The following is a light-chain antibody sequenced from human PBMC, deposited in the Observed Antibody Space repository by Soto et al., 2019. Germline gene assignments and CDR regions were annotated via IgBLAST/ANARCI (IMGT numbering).Light chain of an antibody. V-gene: IGLV2-14*01. CDR2: DVS. CDR1: SSDVGTYNY. Sequence: QSVLTQPASVSGSPGQXITISCTGTSSDVGTYNYVSWYQHRPGKAPKLMIYDVSYRPSGVSNRFSGSKSANTASLTISGLQAEDEADYYCSSYTTSNTQVFGGGTKLTVL. J-gene: IGLJ3*02. CDR3: SSYTTSNTQV.